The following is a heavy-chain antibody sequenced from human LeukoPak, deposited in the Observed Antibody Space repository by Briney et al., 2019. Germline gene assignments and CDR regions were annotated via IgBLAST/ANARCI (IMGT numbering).Heavy chain of an antibody. CDR2: ISSSSSTI. V-gene: IGHV3-48*04. CDR3: AKDMKGGLLIPFDY. D-gene: IGHD2-2*02. J-gene: IGHJ4*02. Sequence: PGGSLRLSCAASGFTFSSYSMNWVRQAPGKGLEWVSYISSSSSTIYYADSVKGRFTISRDNAKNSLYLQMNSLRAEDTALYYCAKDMKGGLLIPFDYWGQGTLVTVSS. CDR1: GFTFSSYS.